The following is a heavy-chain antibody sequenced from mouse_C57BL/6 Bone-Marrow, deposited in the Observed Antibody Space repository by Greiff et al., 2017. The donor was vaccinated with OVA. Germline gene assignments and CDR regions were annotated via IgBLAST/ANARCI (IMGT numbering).Heavy chain of an antibody. CDR2: IDPSDSYT. Sequence: QVQLQQPGAELVMPGASVKLSCKASGYTFTSYWMHWVKQRPGQGLEWIGEIDPSDSYTNYNQKFKGKSTLTVDKSSSTAYMQLSSLTSEDSAVYYCARESGWLLPYYCAMDYWGQGTSVTVSS. CDR3: ARESGWLLPYYCAMDY. D-gene: IGHD2-3*01. CDR1: GYTFTSYW. J-gene: IGHJ4*01. V-gene: IGHV1-69*01.